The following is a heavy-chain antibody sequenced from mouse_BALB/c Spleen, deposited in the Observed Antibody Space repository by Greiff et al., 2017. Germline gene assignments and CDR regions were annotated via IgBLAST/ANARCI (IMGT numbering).Heavy chain of an antibody. CDR2: IRNKANGYTT. CDR1: GFTFTDYY. Sequence: EVHLVESGGGLVQPGGSLRLSCATSGFTFTDYYMSWVRQPPGKALEWLGFIRNKANGYTTEYSASVKGRFTISRDNSQSILYLQMNTLRAEDSATYYCARWGYYYGSSYSNYAMDYWGQGTSVTVSS. V-gene: IGHV7-3*02. CDR3: ARWGYYYGSSYSNYAMDY. D-gene: IGHD1-1*01. J-gene: IGHJ4*01.